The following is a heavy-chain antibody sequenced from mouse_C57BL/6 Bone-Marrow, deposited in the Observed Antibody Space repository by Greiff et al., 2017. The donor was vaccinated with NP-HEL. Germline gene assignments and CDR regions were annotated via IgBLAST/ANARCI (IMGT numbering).Heavy chain of an antibody. CDR3: TRSYYYGSSYEFAY. J-gene: IGHJ3*01. CDR2: IYPGNSDT. V-gene: IGHV1-5*01. D-gene: IGHD1-1*01. CDR1: GYTFTSYW. Sequence: VQLQQSGTVLARPGASVKMSCKTSGYTFTSYWMHWVKQRPGQGLEWIGAIYPGNSDTSYNQKFKGKAKLTAVTSASTAYMALSSLTNEDSAVYYCTRSYYYGSSYEFAYGGQGTLVTVSA.